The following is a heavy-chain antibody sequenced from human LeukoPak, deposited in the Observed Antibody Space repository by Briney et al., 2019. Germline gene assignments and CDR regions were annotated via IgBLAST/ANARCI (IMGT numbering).Heavy chain of an antibody. CDR1: GYTFTSYG. CDR2: ISAYNGNT. V-gene: IGHV1-18*01. J-gene: IGHJ4*02. Sequence: ASVKVSCKASGYTFTSYGISWVRQAPGQGLEWMGWISAYNGNTNYAQKLQGRVTMTTDTSTSTAYMELRSLRSDDTAVYYCARHYYDSSGLTGAFDYWGQGTLVTVSS. D-gene: IGHD3-22*01. CDR3: ARHYYDSSGLTGAFDY.